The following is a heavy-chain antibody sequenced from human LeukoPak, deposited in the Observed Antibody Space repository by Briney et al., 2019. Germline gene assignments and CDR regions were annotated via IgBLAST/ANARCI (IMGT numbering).Heavy chain of an antibody. V-gene: IGHV3-23*01. CDR2: ISGSGGST. CDR1: GFTFSSYA. D-gene: IGHD5-12*01. J-gene: IGHJ4*02. Sequence: PGGSLRLSCAASGFTFSSYAMNWVRQTPGKGLEWVSAISGSGGSTYYADSVKGRFTVSRDNSKNTLYLQMNSLRAEDTAVYYCAKDRGYVGGDYFDYWGQGTLVTVSS. CDR3: AKDRGYVGGDYFDY.